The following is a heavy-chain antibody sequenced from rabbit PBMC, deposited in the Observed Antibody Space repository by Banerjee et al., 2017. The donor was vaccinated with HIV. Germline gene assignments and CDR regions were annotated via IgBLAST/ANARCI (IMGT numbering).Heavy chain of an antibody. CDR1: GFSFSSGYD. CDR3: ARDPGSSYTGYGYGFNL. V-gene: IGHV1S45*01. J-gene: IGHJ4*01. D-gene: IGHD6-1*01. Sequence: QEQLVESGGGLVQPEGSLTLNCTASGFSFSSGYDMCWVRQDPGKGLEWIACIYAGSSGSTYYASWAKGRFTISKTSSTTVTLQMTSLTVADTATYFCARDPGSSYTGYGYGFNLWGQGTLVTVS. CDR2: IYAGSSGST.